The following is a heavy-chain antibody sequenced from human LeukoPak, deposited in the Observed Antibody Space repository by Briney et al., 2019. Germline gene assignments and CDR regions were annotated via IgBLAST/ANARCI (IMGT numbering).Heavy chain of an antibody. CDR2: IIPIFGTA. Sequence: ASVKVSCKASGGTFSSYAISWVRQAPGQGLEWMGGIIPIFGTANYAQKFQGRVTITADKSTSTAYMELSSLRSEDTAVYYCAALPPGYCSGGSCSIGGNWFDSWGQGTLVTVSS. CDR1: GGTFSSYA. D-gene: IGHD2-15*01. J-gene: IGHJ5*01. CDR3: AALPPGYCSGGSCSIGGNWFDS. V-gene: IGHV1-69*06.